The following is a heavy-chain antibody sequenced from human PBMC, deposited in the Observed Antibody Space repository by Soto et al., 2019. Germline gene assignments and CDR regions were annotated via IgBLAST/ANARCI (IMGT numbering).Heavy chain of an antibody. Sequence: SETLSLTCTVSGGSISSSSYYWGWIRKPPGKGLEWIGSIYYSGSTYYNPSLKSRVTISVDTSKNQFSLKLSSVTAADTAVYYCARRPLLSYGMDVWGQGTTVTVSS. D-gene: IGHD1-26*01. CDR2: IYYSGST. J-gene: IGHJ6*02. CDR1: GGSISSSSYY. CDR3: ARRPLLSYGMDV. V-gene: IGHV4-39*01.